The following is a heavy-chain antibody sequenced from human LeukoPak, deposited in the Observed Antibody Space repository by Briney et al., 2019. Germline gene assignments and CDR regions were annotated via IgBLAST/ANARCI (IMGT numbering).Heavy chain of an antibody. V-gene: IGHV1-69*05. CDR1: GGTFSSYA. CDR2: IIPIFGTA. CDR3: ARQSFSSTRRNNWFDP. J-gene: IGHJ5*02. D-gene: IGHD2-2*01. Sequence: ASVKVSCKASGGTFSSYAISWVRQAPGQGLEWMGRIIPIFGTANYAQKFQGRVTITTDESTSTAYMELSSLRSEDTAVYYCARQSFSSTRRNNWFDPWGQGTLVTVSS.